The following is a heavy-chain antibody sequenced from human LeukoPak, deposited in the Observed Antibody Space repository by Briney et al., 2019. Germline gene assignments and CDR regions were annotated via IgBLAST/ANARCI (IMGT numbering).Heavy chain of an antibody. CDR2: FDPEDGET. V-gene: IGHV1-24*01. CDR1: GYTLTELS. J-gene: IGHJ4*02. D-gene: IGHD3-22*01. Sequence: ASVKVSCKVSGYTLTELSMHWVRQAPGKGLEWMGGFDPEDGETIYAQKFQGRVTMTEDTSTGTAYMELSSLRPEDTAVYYCATLAYYYDSRSFDYWGQGTLVTVSS. CDR3: ATLAYYYDSRSFDY.